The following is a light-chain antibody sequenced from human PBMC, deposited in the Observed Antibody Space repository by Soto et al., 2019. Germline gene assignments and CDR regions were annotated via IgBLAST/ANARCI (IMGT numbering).Light chain of an antibody. CDR1: QSVGNN. CDR2: EAS. Sequence: EIVLTQSPATLSLSPGERATLSCRASQSVGNNLAWYQQKPGQAPGLLIYEASTRATGSPARFSGSGSGTDFTLTISSLEPEDFAVYYCQQHANWPLTFGGGTKVEIK. J-gene: IGKJ4*01. CDR3: QQHANWPLT. V-gene: IGKV3-11*01.